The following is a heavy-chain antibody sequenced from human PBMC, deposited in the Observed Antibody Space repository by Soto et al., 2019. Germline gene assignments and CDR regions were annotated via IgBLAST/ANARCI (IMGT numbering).Heavy chain of an antibody. J-gene: IGHJ4*02. CDR3: TTFYYDILTGYHLDY. CDR2: IKSKTDGGTT. V-gene: IGHV3-15*01. Sequence: EMQLVESGGGLVKPGGSLRLSCAASGFTFSNAWMNWVRQAPGKGLEWVGRIKSKTDGGTTDYAAPVKGRFTISRDXSEXTLYLQMNSLKTEDTAVYYCTTFYYDILTGYHLDYWGQGTLVTVSS. CDR1: GFTFSNAW. D-gene: IGHD3-9*01.